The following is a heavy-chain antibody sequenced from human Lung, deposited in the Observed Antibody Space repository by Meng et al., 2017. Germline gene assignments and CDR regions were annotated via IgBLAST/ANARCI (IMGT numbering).Heavy chain of an antibody. Sequence: HVQLLQSGAEVKQPGAALKATCKASDYTFTGYGVCWVRQAPGQGLEWMAWLGAHPGDTSFAPKFLGRVTVTADTATATAYMELRSLRSDDTAVYYCARGTPGRSYCDYWGLGTLVTVSS. CDR1: DYTFTGYG. J-gene: IGHJ4*02. CDR3: ARGTPGRSYCDY. V-gene: IGHV1-18*01. D-gene: IGHD3-10*01. CDR2: LGAHPGDT.